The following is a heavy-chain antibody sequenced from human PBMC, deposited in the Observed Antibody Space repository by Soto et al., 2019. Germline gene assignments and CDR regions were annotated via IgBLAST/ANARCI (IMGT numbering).Heavy chain of an antibody. CDR1: GFTVSNNY. V-gene: IGHV3-66*01. CDR3: AAYSHKGY. Sequence: EEQLVESGGDLVQPGGSLRLSCAASGFTVSNNYMSWVRQAPGKGLEWVSLIYSGGSTYYADSVKGRFTISRDSSKNTLYPQMNSLRAEDTAMYYCAAYSHKGYWGLGTLVTVSS. CDR2: IYSGGST. D-gene: IGHD3-16*01. J-gene: IGHJ4*02.